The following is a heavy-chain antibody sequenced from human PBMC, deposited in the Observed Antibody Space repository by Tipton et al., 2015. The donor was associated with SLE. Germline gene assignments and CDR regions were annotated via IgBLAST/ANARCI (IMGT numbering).Heavy chain of an antibody. CDR1: GGSISSYY. V-gene: IGHV4-59*12. CDR2: IYHSGST. D-gene: IGHD3-22*01. J-gene: IGHJ4*02. CDR3: ARASTPNSYDCSGFYLSFYFDY. Sequence: TLSLTCTVSGGSISSYYWSWIRQPPGKGLEWIGSIYHSGSTYYNPSLESRVTISVDTSKNQFSLKLSSVTAADTAVYYCARASTPNSYDCSGFYLSFYFDYWGQGTQVTVSS.